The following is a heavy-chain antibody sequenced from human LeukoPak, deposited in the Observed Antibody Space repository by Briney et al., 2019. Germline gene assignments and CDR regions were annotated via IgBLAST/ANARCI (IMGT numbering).Heavy chain of an antibody. D-gene: IGHD6-13*01. CDR1: GGSISSYY. Sequence: SETLSLTCTVSGGSISSYYWSWIRQPPGKGLEWIGYIYYSGSTNYNPSLKSRVTISVDTSKNQFSLKLSSVTAADTAVYYCATNGIAAAGRYYYYYYMDVWGKGTTVTVSS. CDR3: ATNGIAAAGRYYYYYYMDV. CDR2: IYYSGST. V-gene: IGHV4-59*01. J-gene: IGHJ6*03.